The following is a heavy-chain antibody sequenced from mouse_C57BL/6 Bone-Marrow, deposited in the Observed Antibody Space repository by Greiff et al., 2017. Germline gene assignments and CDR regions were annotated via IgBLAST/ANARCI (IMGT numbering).Heavy chain of an antibody. D-gene: IGHD1-1*01. V-gene: IGHV1-5*01. CDR2: IYPGNSDT. J-gene: IGHJ3*01. Sequence: VQLQQSGTVLARPGASVKMSCKTSGYTFTSYWMHWVKQRPGQGLEWIGAIYPGNSDTSYNQKFKGKAKLTAGTSASTAYMELSSLTNDDSAVYYCTNYYRRAWFAYWGQGTLVTVSA. CDR1: GYTFTSYW. CDR3: TNYYRRAWFAY.